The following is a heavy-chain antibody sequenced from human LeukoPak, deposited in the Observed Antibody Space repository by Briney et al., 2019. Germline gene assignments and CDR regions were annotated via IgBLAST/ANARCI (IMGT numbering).Heavy chain of an antibody. D-gene: IGHD3-22*01. CDR2: ISSSGNTI. Sequence: KTGGSLRLSCAASGFSFSDYYMSWIRQAPGKGLEWVSYISSSGNTIYYADSVKGRFTISRDNAKNSLYLQMNSLRAEDTAVYYCARYPIYYDTSGYPNDAFDIWGQGTMVTVSS. CDR3: ARYPIYYDTSGYPNDAFDI. V-gene: IGHV3-11*01. CDR1: GFSFSDYY. J-gene: IGHJ3*02.